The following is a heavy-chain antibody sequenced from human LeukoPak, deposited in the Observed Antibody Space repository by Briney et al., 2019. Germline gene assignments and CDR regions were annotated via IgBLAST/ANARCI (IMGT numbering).Heavy chain of an antibody. CDR2: ISYSGST. D-gene: IGHD2-15*01. Sequence: PSETLSLTCTVSGGSIITGRYYWGWIRPPPGKGLEWIGSISYSGSTYYHPSLKSRVTISLDTSKNQFSLKLSSVTAADTAVYYCARLAGYCSGGSCYNFGYWGQGTLLTVSS. CDR3: ARLAGYCSGGSCYNFGY. CDR1: GGSIITGRYY. J-gene: IGHJ4*02. V-gene: IGHV4-39*01.